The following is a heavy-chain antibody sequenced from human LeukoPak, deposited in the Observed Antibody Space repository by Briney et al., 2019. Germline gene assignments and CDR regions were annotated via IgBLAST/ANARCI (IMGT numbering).Heavy chain of an antibody. CDR2: INPNSGGT. Sequence: ASVKVSCKASGYTFTGYYMHWVRQAPGQGLEWMGWINPNSGGTNYAQKFQGRVTMTRDTSISTAYMELSRLRSDDTAVYYCAREASEGSSFDYWGQGTLVTVSS. CDR3: AREASEGSSFDY. V-gene: IGHV1-2*02. CDR1: GYTFTGYY. D-gene: IGHD2-15*01. J-gene: IGHJ4*02.